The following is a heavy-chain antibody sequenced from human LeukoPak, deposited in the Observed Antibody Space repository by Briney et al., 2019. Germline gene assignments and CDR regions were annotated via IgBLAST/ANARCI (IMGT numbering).Heavy chain of an antibody. D-gene: IGHD5-24*01. CDR2: INPNSGGT. J-gene: IGHJ4*02. Sequence: SVKVSCKASGYTFTGYYMHWVRQAPGQGLEWMGWINPNSGGTNYAQKFQGRVTMTRDTSISTAYMELSRLRSDDTAVYYCATSRDGYNFHYFDYWGQGTLVTVSS. V-gene: IGHV1-2*02. CDR3: ATSRDGYNFHYFDY. CDR1: GYTFTGYY.